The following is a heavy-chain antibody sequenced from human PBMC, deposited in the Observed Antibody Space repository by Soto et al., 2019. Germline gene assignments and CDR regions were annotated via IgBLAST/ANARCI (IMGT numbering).Heavy chain of an antibody. V-gene: IGHV3-53*02. Sequence: EVQLVETGGGLIQPGGSLRLSCVASGLTVSSNYLNWVRQAPGKGLEWVSVLYSGGSTSYAGSVKGRFIISRDNSKNTLYLQMNSLRAEDTAVYYCARDRPGDEGDAFDIWGHGTMVTVSS. J-gene: IGHJ3*02. CDR2: LYSGGST. D-gene: IGHD3-10*01. CDR1: GLTVSSNY. CDR3: ARDRPGDEGDAFDI.